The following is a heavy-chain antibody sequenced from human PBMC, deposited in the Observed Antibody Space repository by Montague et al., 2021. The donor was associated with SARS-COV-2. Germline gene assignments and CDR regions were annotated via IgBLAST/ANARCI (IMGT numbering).Heavy chain of an antibody. Sequence: SETLSLTCVVYGGSFSGYHWSWIRQPPGKGLEWIGEINHNGSTTYTPSLKSRVTISIDTSKNQFSLKLNSVTAADTAVYYCAGGPVPAAFDIWGQGTMVTVSS. CDR2: INHNGST. J-gene: IGHJ3*02. V-gene: IGHV4-34*01. CDR1: GGSFSGYH. CDR3: AGGPVPAAFDI. D-gene: IGHD2-2*01.